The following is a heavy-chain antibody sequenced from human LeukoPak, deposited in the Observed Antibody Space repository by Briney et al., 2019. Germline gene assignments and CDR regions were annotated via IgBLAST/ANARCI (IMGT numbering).Heavy chain of an antibody. V-gene: IGHV4-59*01. CDR2: IYYSGST. Sequence: PSETLSLTCAVYGGSFSGYYWSWIRQPPGKGLEWIGYIYYSGSTNYNPSLKSRVTMSVDTSKNQFSLKLNSVTAADTAVYYCARGSCSGASCYYYYYGMDVWGQGTTVTVSS. CDR3: ARGSCSGASCYYYYYGMDV. D-gene: IGHD2-15*01. CDR1: GGSFSGYY. J-gene: IGHJ6*02.